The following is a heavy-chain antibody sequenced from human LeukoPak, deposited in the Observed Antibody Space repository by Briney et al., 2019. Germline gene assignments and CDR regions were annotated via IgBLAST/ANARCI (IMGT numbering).Heavy chain of an antibody. CDR1: GGTFSSYA. V-gene: IGHV1-69*06. Sequence: SVKVSCKASGGTFSSYATSWVRQAPGQGLEWMGGIIPIFGTANYAQKFQGRVTITADKSTSTAYMELSSLRSEDTAVYYCARMSWVTGTSGGWFDPWGQGTLVTVSS. CDR2: IIPIFGTA. J-gene: IGHJ5*02. CDR3: ARMSWVTGTSGGWFDP. D-gene: IGHD1-20*01.